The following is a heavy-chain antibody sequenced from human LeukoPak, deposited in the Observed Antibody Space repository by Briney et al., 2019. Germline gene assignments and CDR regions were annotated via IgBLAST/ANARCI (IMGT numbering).Heavy chain of an antibody. J-gene: IGHJ6*03. CDR3: AREASYYYDSSGYYYAYYYYMDV. CDR2: IYYSGST. V-gene: IGHV4-59*01. CDR1: GGSISSYY. Sequence: SETLSLTCTVSGGSISSYYWSWIRQPPGKGLEWIGYIYYSGSTNYNPSLKSRVTISVDTSKNQFSLKLSSVTAADTAVYYCAREASYYYDSSGYYYAYYYYMDVWGKGTTVTVSS. D-gene: IGHD3-22*01.